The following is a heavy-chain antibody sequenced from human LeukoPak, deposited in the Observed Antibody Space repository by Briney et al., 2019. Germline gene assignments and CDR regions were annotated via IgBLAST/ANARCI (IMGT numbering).Heavy chain of an antibody. CDR1: EFSVGSNY. CDR2: IYSGGST. CDR3: ARDDYGDLGY. J-gene: IGHJ4*02. V-gene: IGHV3-66*01. D-gene: IGHD4-17*01. Sequence: GGSLRLSCAASEFSVGSNYMTWVRQAPGKGLEWVSLIYSGGSTYYADSVKGRFTISRDNSKNSLYLQMNSLRAEDTALYYCARDDYGDLGYWGQGTLVTVSS.